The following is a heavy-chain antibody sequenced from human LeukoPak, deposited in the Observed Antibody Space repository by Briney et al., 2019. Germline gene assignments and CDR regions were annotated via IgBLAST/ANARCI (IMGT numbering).Heavy chain of an antibody. CDR1: GVTFSSFA. CDR3: AQVRPPSGSGWYGGDDY. CDR2: ISYHGRDT. D-gene: IGHD6-19*01. Sequence: PGGSLRLSCAASGVTFSSFAMHWVRQAPGKGLEWVAVISYHGRDTYYADSVKGRFTISRDNSKNTLYLQMNSLRVEDTAVYYCAQVRPPSGSGWYGGDDYWGQGILVTVSS. J-gene: IGHJ4*02. V-gene: IGHV3-30-3*02.